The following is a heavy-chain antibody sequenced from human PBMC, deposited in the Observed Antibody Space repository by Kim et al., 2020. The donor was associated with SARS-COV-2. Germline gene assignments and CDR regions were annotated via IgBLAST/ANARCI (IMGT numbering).Heavy chain of an antibody. J-gene: IGHJ4*02. CDR2: IKQDGSEK. Sequence: GGSLRLSCAASGFTFSSYWMSWVRQAPGKGLEWVANIKQDGSEKYYVDSVKGRFTISRDNAKNSLYLQMNSLRAEDTAVYYCARDQGYSYGYHDFDYWGQGTLVTVSS. CDR3: ARDQGYSYGYHDFDY. CDR1: GFTFSSYW. D-gene: IGHD5-18*01. V-gene: IGHV3-7*01.